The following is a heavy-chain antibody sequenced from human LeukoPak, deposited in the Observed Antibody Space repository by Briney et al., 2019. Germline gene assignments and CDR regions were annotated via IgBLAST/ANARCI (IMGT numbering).Heavy chain of an antibody. CDR3: AREDGVSSDDAFDV. CDR2: VYYSGST. V-gene: IGHV4-59*12. J-gene: IGHJ3*01. Sequence: SETLSLTCTVSGGSISSYYWSWIRQPPGKGLEWIGYVYYSGSTNYNPSLKSRVTITVDTSKNQFSLKLSSVTAADTAVYYCAREDGVSSDDAFDVWGQGTMVTVS. D-gene: IGHD3-10*01. CDR1: GGSISSYY.